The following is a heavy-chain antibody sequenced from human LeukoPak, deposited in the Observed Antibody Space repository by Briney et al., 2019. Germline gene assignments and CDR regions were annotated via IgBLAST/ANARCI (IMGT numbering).Heavy chain of an antibody. CDR3: AAYVNLDY. CDR2: ISGDGDST. Sequence: GGSLRLSCAASGFRFDDSAMHWVRHPPGKGLEWVSLISGDGDSTFYADSVRGRFTISRDNSKNSPYLQMNSLRPEDTALYYCAAYVNLDYWGQGTLVTASS. CDR1: GFRFDDSA. J-gene: IGHJ4*02. D-gene: IGHD3-10*02. V-gene: IGHV3-43*02.